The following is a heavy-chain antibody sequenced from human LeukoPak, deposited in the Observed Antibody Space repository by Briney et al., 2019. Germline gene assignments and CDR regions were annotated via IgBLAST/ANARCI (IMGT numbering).Heavy chain of an antibody. CDR3: AKVLSVPAAPNWFDP. J-gene: IGHJ5*02. V-gene: IGHV3-23*01. D-gene: IGHD2-2*01. Sequence: PGGSLRLSCAASGFTFSNYAMNWVRQAPGKGLEWVSSISISGGITFYADSVKGRFTISRDNSKNTLYLQMNSLRAEDTAVYYCAKVLSVPAAPNWFDPWGQGTLVTVSS. CDR2: ISISGGIT. CDR1: GFTFSNYA.